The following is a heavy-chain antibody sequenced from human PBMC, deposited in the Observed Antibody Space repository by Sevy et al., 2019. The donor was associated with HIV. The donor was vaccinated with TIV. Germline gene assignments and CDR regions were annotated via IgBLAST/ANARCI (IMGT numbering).Heavy chain of an antibody. V-gene: IGHV3-13*01. CDR1: GFTFSSYD. Sequence: GGSLRLSCAASGFTFSSYDIHWDRQATGKGLEWVSAIDTAGDTYYPGSVKGRFTISRENAKNSLYLQMNSLRAGDTAVYYCAREVPGSLYGMDVWGQGTTVTVSS. CDR2: IDTAGDT. CDR3: AREVPGSLYGMDV. D-gene: IGHD3-10*01. J-gene: IGHJ6*02.